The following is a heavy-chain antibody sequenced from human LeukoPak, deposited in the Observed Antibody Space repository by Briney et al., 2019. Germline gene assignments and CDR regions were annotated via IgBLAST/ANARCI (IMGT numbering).Heavy chain of an antibody. CDR3: AKGSSSSWERLQDAFDI. V-gene: IGHV3-23*01. J-gene: IGHJ3*02. CDR1: GFTFSSYA. D-gene: IGHD6-13*01. CDR2: ISGSGGST. Sequence: SGGSLRLSCAASGFTFSSYALSWVRQAPGKGLEWVSAISGSGGSTYYADSVKGRFTISRDNSKNTLYLQMNSLRAEDTAVYYCAKGSSSSWERLQDAFDIWGQGTMVTVSS.